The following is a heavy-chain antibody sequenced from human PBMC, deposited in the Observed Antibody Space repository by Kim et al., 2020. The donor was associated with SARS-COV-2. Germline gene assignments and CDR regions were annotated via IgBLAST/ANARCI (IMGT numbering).Heavy chain of an antibody. CDR2: INEPGTDK. CDR3: ARDPNRGSLDY. V-gene: IGHV3-7*01. J-gene: IGHJ4*02. CDR1: GFRFSDSW. D-gene: IGHD3-10*01. Sequence: GGSLRLSCAVSGFRFSDSWMSWVRQAPGKGLEWVANINEPGTDKYYVDSLEGRFIISRDNAKNSLYLQMNSLRAEDTAVYFCARDPNRGSLDYWGQGVLV.